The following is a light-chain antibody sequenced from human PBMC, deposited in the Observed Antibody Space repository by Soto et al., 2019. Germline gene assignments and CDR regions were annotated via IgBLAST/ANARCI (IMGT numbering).Light chain of an antibody. V-gene: IGLV2-23*02. Sequence: QSALTQPASVSGSPGQSITISCTGTSSDVGSHNLVSWYHQHPGQAPKLMIYEVSKRPLGVSTRFSASKSGKKASLTISGLQAEDEADYYCCSYGGSRAVFGGGTQLTVL. CDR1: SSDVGSHNL. CDR2: EVS. J-gene: IGLJ7*01. CDR3: CSYGGSRAV.